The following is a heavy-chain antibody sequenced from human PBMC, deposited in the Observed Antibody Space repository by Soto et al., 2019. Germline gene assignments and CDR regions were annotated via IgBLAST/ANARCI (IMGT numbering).Heavy chain of an antibody. D-gene: IGHD6-6*01. CDR1: GYRFTSYW. J-gene: IGHJ6*02. V-gene: IGHV5-10-1*01. CDR3: AMTIEYSSSQYYYGMDV. CDR2: IDPSDSYT. Sequence: GESLKISCKGSGYRFTSYWISWVRQMPGKGLEWMGRIDPSDSYTNYSPSFQGHVTISADKSISTAYLQWSSLKASDTAMYYCAMTIEYSSSQYYYGMDVWGQGTTVTVSS.